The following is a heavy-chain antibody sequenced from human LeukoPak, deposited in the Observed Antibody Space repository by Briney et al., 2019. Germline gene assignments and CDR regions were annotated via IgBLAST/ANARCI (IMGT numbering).Heavy chain of an antibody. J-gene: IGHJ5*02. CDR2: VKSKADSGTT. Sequence: ETLSLTCAVYGGSFSGYYWSWIRQPPGKGLEWVGRVKSKADSGTTDYAAPVKGRFTISRDDSKNTLFLQMNSLKTEDTAVYYCTTGHIFGSGSYYNPNWFDPRGQGTLVTVSS. V-gene: IGHV3-15*01. CDR3: TTGHIFGSGSYYNPNWFDP. CDR1: GGSFSGYY. D-gene: IGHD3-10*01.